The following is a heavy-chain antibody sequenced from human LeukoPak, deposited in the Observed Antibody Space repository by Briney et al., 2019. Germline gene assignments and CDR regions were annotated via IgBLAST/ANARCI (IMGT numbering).Heavy chain of an antibody. Sequence: GASVKVSCKASGYTFTSYYMHWVRQAPGQGLEWMGIINPSGGSTSYAQKFQGRVTMTRDTSTSTVYMELSSLRSEDTAVYYCARDRAREMATPTFDYWGQGTLVTVSS. J-gene: IGHJ4*02. CDR2: INPSGGST. CDR1: GYTFTSYY. CDR3: ARDRAREMATPTFDY. V-gene: IGHV1-46*01. D-gene: IGHD5-24*01.